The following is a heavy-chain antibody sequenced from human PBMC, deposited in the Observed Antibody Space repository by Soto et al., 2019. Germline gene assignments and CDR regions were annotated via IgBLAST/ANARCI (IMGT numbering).Heavy chain of an antibody. D-gene: IGHD6-6*01. CDR3: ASTRGYSSSDCYYYGMDV. CDR2: IYYSGST. V-gene: IGHV4-59*01. Sequence: SETLSLTCTVSGGSISSYYWSWIRQPPGKGLEWIGYIYYSGSTNYNPSLKSRVTVSVDTSKNQFSLKLSSVTAADTAVYYCASTRGYSSSDCYYYGMDVCGDGTTVTVSA. J-gene: IGHJ6*04. CDR1: GGSISSYY.